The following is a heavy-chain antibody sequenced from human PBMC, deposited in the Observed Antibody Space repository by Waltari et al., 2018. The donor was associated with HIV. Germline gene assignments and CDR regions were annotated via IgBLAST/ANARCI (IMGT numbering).Heavy chain of an antibody. CDR2: LDPSGGST. Sequence: QVQLVQSGAEVRKPGASVKVSCRASGYTFTSYYVHWVRQAPGQGLVWMGVLDPSGGSTIYAQRFQGRVTMTMDPSTSTVYMDLSGLRYEDTALYYCVRVPRIMGVSDYNYGMDVWGQGTAVAVTS. J-gene: IGHJ6*02. CDR3: VRVPRIMGVSDYNYGMDV. V-gene: IGHV1-46*03. CDR1: GYTFTSYY. D-gene: IGHD2-8*02.